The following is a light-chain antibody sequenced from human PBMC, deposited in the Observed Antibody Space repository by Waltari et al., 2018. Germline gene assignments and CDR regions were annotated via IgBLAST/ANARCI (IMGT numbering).Light chain of an antibody. CDR2: DAS. Sequence: EILMTQSPATLSVSPGERATLSCRASQGVSSNLARYQQRPGQAPRLLIYDASTRAPGVPSRFSGSGSGTEFTLTIRSLQSEDFALYYCQQYNVWPPITFGQGTRLEIK. CDR1: QGVSSN. V-gene: IGKV3-15*01. J-gene: IGKJ5*01. CDR3: QQYNVWPPIT.